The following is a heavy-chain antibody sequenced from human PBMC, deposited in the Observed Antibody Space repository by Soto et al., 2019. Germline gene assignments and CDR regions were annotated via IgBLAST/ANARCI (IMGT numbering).Heavy chain of an antibody. CDR1: GGSFSGYY. J-gene: IGHJ6*02. V-gene: IGHV4-59*01. CDR2: VYYSGST. CDR3: ARGGRSSSSSSGYGMDV. Sequence: SLTCAVYGGSFSGYYWSWIRQPPGKGLEWMGYVYYSGSTNYDPSLKSRVTISIDTSKKQFSLNPSSVTAADTAVYYCARGGRSSSSSSGYGMDVWGQGTTVTVSS. D-gene: IGHD6-13*01.